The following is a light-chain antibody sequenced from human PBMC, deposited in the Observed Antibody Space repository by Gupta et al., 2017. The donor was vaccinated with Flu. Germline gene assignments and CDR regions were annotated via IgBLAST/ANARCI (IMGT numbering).Light chain of an antibody. J-gene: IGLJ1*01. CDR3: CSYAGNYLYV. V-gene: IGLV2-11*01. CDR2: DVS. CDR1: NSDVGGHNY. Sequence: QPALTQPRPVSGSPGQSVTISCTGTNSDVGGHNYVSWYQQHPGKAPKLVVYDVSTRPSGVPHRFSGSKSGSTASLTISGLQADDEADYYCCSYAGNYLYVFGTGTRVTVL.